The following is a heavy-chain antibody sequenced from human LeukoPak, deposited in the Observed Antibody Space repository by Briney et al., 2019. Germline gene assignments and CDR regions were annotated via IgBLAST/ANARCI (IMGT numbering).Heavy chain of an antibody. CDR1: GFTFSSFG. D-gene: IGHD4-11*01. CDR2: ISSSSGTI. CDR3: ARDRYSILVEYYYYYMDV. Sequence: GGSLRLSCTASGFTFSSFGMNWVRQAPGKGLEWVSYISSSSGTIYYADSVKGRFTISRDNAKNSLYLQMNSLRAEDTAVYYCARDRYSILVEYYYYYMDVWGKGTTVTIS. J-gene: IGHJ6*03. V-gene: IGHV3-48*01.